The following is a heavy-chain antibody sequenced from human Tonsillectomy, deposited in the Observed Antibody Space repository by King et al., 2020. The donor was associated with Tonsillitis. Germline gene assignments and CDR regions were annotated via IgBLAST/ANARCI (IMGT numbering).Heavy chain of an antibody. D-gene: IGHD3-22*01. Sequence: LQESGPGLVKPSETLSLPCAVSAGSISTSRYYWGWIRQPPGEGLEWIGSIYYTGSTYYNPSLRSRVTLSVDTSRNQFSLRLSSVTAADTAVYYCARLPKYYDITCYPNGFQHWGQGTLVTVSS. V-gene: IGHV4-39*01. CDR1: AGSISTSRYY. CDR3: ARLPKYYDITCYPNGFQH. J-gene: IGHJ1*01. CDR2: IYYTGST.